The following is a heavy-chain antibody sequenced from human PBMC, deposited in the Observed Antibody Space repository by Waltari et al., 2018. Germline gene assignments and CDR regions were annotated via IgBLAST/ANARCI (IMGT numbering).Heavy chain of an antibody. V-gene: IGHV4-59*11. Sequence: QVQLQESGPGLVKPSETLSLTCTVSGGSISSHYWSWIRQPPGKGLEWIGYIYYSGSTNYSPSLKSRVTISVDTSKNQFSLKLSSVTAADTAVYYCARADGGDSRLYWGQGTLVTVSS. CDR3: ARADGGDSRLY. D-gene: IGHD2-21*02. CDR2: IYYSGST. CDR1: GGSISSHY. J-gene: IGHJ4*02.